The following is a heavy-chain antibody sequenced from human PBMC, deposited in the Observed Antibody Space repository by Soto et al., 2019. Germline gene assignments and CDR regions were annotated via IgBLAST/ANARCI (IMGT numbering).Heavy chain of an antibody. V-gene: IGHV5-51*01. D-gene: IGHD4-17*01. CDR3: ARPANTVAEPFDL. CDR2: IYPSDSDT. CDR1: GYTFTIYW. Sequence: GESLKISCQVSGYTFTIYWIGWVRQMPGKGLEWMGIIYPSDSDTRYSPSFQGQVTISADQSINTAYLQWDSLKASDTAIYYCARPANTVAEPFDLWGQGTPVTVSS. J-gene: IGHJ4*02.